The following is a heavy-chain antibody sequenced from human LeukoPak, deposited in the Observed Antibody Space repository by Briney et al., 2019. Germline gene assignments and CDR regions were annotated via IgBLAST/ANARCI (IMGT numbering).Heavy chain of an antibody. CDR3: ARHLMTTGDY. CDR1: GYTFTDFY. Sequence: ASVKVSCKTSGYTFTDFYMHCVRQAPGHGLEWMGWINPNSGGTNYAQKFQGRVSMTRDTSITTTYMEVSRLRSDDTAVYYCARHLMTTGDYWGQGTLVTVSS. V-gene: IGHV1-2*02. CDR2: INPNSGGT. D-gene: IGHD4-11*01. J-gene: IGHJ4*02.